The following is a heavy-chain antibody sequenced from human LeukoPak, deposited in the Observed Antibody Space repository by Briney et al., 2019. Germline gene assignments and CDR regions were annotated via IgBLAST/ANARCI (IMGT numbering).Heavy chain of an antibody. D-gene: IGHD3-22*01. CDR1: GYTFTGYY. CDR2: INPNSGGT. CDR3: ARDWGSVWLSKRAFTDAFDI. V-gene: IGHV1-2*02. J-gene: IGHJ3*02. Sequence: ASVKVSCKASGYTFTGYYMHWVRQAPGQGLEWMGWINPNSGGTNYAQKFQGRVTMTRDTSISTAYMELSRLRSDDTAVYYCARDWGSVWLSKRAFTDAFDIWGQGTMVTVSS.